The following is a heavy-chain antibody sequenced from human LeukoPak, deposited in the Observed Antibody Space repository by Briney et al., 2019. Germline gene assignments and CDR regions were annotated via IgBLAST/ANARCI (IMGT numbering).Heavy chain of an antibody. D-gene: IGHD6-13*01. CDR1: GGSISSYY. V-gene: IGHV4-59*08. Sequence: PSETLSLTCTVSGGSISSYYWSWIRQPPGKGLGWIGYMYYSGGTNYNPSLKSRITIAVDTSKNQFSLKLSSVTAADTAVYYCARFTAAGGLDYWGQGTLVTVPS. CDR2: MYYSGGT. CDR3: ARFTAAGGLDY. J-gene: IGHJ4*02.